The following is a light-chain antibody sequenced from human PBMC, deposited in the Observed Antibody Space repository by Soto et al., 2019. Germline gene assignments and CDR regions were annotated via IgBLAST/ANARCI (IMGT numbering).Light chain of an antibody. Sequence: DVVVTQSPLSLPVTVVRPASISCXSGQSLVYSDGNTYFSWFQQRPGRSPRRLIYKVSNRDSGVPARFSGSGSGTDFALKISRVEAEDVGVYYCMQGTHWPITFGQGTRLEIK. CDR1: QSLVYSDGNTY. V-gene: IGKV2-30*01. J-gene: IGKJ5*01. CDR2: KVS. CDR3: MQGTHWPIT.